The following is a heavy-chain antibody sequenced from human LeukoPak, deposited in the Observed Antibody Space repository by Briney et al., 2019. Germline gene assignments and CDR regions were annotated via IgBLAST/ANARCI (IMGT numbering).Heavy chain of an antibody. Sequence: SVKVSCKASGYTFTSYDINWVRQATGQGLEWMGWMNPNSGNTGYAQKFQGRVTMTRNTSISTAYMELSSLRSEDTAVYYCASNVDTAMVTLNYWGQGTLVTVSS. D-gene: IGHD5-18*01. V-gene: IGHV1-8*01. CDR3: ASNVDTAMVTLNY. CDR1: GYTFTSYD. J-gene: IGHJ4*02. CDR2: MNPNSGNT.